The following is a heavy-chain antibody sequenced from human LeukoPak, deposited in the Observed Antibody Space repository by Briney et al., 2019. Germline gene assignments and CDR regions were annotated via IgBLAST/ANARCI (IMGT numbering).Heavy chain of an antibody. CDR2: IKQDGSEK. CDR3: AREGGFGDNNWFDP. CDR1: GFTFSSAW. Sequence: GGSLRLSCAASGFTFSSAWMSWVRQAPGKGLEWVANIKQDGSEKYYVDSVKGRFTISRDNAKNSLYLQMNSLRAEDTAVYYCAREGGFGDNNWFDPWGQGTLVTVSS. J-gene: IGHJ5*02. V-gene: IGHV3-7*01. D-gene: IGHD3-10*01.